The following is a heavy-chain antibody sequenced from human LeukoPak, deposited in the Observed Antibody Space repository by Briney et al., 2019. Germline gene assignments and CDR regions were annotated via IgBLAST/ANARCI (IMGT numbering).Heavy chain of an antibody. J-gene: IGHJ4*02. Sequence: PSETLSLTCTVSGGSISSTNYYWGWIRQPPGKGLEWIGSIHYSGSTYYNPSLKSRVTISVDTSKNQFSLKLSSVTAADTAVYYCASFGGSYRRNFDYWGQGTLVTVSS. CDR1: GGSISSTNYY. V-gene: IGHV4-39*07. D-gene: IGHD1-26*01. CDR3: ASFGGSYRRNFDY. CDR2: IHYSGST.